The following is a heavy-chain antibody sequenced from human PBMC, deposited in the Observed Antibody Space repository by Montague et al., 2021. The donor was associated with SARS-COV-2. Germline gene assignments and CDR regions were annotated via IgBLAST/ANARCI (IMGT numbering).Heavy chain of an antibody. V-gene: IGHV4-39*07. CDR1: GGSISSSSYY. Sequence: SETLSLTCTVSGGSISSSSYYWGWICQPPGKGLEWIGSIYYSGSTYYNPSLKSRVTMSVDTSKNQFSLKLSSVTAADTAVYYCARVGRQQLVRLSGMDVWGQGTTVTVSS. D-gene: IGHD6-13*01. CDR3: ARVGRQQLVRLSGMDV. J-gene: IGHJ6*02. CDR2: IYYSGST.